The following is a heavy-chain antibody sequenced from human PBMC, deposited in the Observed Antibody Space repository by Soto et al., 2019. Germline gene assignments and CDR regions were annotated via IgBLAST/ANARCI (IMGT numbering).Heavy chain of an antibody. CDR2: IYPGDSDT. J-gene: IGHJ4*02. Sequence: EVQLVQSGAEVKKPGESLKISCKGSGYNFTSYWIGWVRQMPGKGLEWMGIIYPGDSDTRYSPSFQGQVTISADKSISTAYLQWSSLKASDTAMYYCARRGHYYDSSGYSGYFDYWGQGTLVTVSS. CDR1: GYNFTSYW. D-gene: IGHD3-22*01. V-gene: IGHV5-51*01. CDR3: ARRGHYYDSSGYSGYFDY.